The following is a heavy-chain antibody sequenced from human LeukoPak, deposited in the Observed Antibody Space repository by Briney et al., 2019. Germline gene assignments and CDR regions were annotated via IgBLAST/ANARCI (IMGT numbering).Heavy chain of an antibody. CDR2: IKQDGSEK. D-gene: IGHD5-18*01. J-gene: IGHJ4*02. Sequence: GGSLRLSCAASGFTFSSYWMSWVRQAPGKGLEWVANIKQDGSEKYYVDSVKGRFTISRDNAKNSLYLQMNSLRAEDTAVYYCARDPGHSYGAPFDYWGQGTLVTVSS. CDR3: ARDPGHSYGAPFDY. V-gene: IGHV3-7*01. CDR1: GFTFSSYW.